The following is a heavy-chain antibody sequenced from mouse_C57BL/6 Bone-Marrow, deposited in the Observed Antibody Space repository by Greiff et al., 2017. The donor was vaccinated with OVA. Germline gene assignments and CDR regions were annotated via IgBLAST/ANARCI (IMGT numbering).Heavy chain of an antibody. CDR1: GYTFTDYY. D-gene: IGHD1-1*01. CDR3: VPHLLLPEV. Sequence: EVQLQQSGPELVKPGASVKISCKASGYTFTDYYMNWVKQSHGKSLEWIGDINPNNGGTSYNQKFKGKATLTVDKSSSTAYMELRSLTSEDSAVYYCVPHLLLPEVWGTGTTVTVSS. CDR2: INPNNGGT. V-gene: IGHV1-26*01. J-gene: IGHJ1*03.